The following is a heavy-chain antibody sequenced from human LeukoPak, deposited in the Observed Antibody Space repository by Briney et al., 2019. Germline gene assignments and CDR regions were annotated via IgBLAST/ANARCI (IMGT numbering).Heavy chain of an antibody. V-gene: IGHV1-8*03. CDR3: ARGHYDFWSGYYQFYDWFDP. CDR2: MNPNSGNT. J-gene: IGHJ5*02. D-gene: IGHD3-3*01. Sequence: ASVKVSRKASGYTFTSYDINWVRQATGQGLEWMGWMNPNSGNTGYAQKFQDRVTITRNTSISTAYMELSSLRSEDTAVYYCARGHYDFWSGYYQFYDWFDPWGQGTLVTVSS. CDR1: GYTFTSYD.